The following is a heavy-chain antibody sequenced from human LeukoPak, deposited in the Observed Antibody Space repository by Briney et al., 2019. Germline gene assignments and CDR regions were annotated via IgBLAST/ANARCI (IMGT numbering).Heavy chain of an antibody. D-gene: IGHD6-13*01. J-gene: IGHJ4*02. CDR2: IKQDGSEK. V-gene: IGHV3-7*01. CDR3: ARDSAGNGY. CDR1: GFALSTYW. Sequence: GGSLRLSCEASGFALSTYWMSWVRQAPGKGLEWVANIKQDGSEKYYVDSVKGRFTISRDNAKNSLYLQMNSLRAEDTAMYYCARDSAGNGYWGQGTLVTVSS.